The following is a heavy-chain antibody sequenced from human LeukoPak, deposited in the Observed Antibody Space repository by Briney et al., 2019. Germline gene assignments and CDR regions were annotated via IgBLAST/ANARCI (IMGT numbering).Heavy chain of an antibody. D-gene: IGHD3-16*01. CDR1: GFTFSNYG. CDR3: ARHPGGFLDY. J-gene: IGHJ4*02. CDR2: ISSSSNYI. V-gene: IGHV3-21*01. Sequence: KPGGSLRLSCAAAGFTFSNYGMNWVRQAPGKGLEWISSISSSSNYIYYADSVKGRFTISRDNAKNSLYLQMNSLSAEATAVYYCARHPGGFLDYWGQGTLVTVSS.